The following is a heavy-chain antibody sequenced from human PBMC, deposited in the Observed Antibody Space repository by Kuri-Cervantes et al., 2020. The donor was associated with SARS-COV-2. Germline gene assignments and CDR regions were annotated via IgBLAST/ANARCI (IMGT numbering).Heavy chain of an antibody. Sequence: GGSLRLSCAASGFTFSSYAMSWVRQAPGKGLEWVSAISGSGGSTYYADSVKGRFTISRDNSKNTLYLQMNSLRAEDTAVYYCARDAGSCAVTTICDWYFDLWGRGTLVTVSS. CDR2: ISGSGGST. D-gene: IGHD4-17*01. J-gene: IGHJ2*01. CDR1: GFTFSSYA. CDR3: ARDAGSCAVTTICDWYFDL. V-gene: IGHV3-23*01.